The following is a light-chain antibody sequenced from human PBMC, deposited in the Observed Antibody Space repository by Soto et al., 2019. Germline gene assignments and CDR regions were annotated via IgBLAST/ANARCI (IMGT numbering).Light chain of an antibody. CDR2: EVN. CDR1: SSDVGGNDY. J-gene: IGLJ3*02. V-gene: IGLV2-8*01. CDR3: CSYGFAGSDYLV. Sequence: QSALTQPPSASGSPGQSVTISCTGASSDVGGNDYVSWYQHRPGKVPKLMIFEVNKRPSGVPHRFSGSKSGNTASLTVSGLQAEDEADYYCCSYGFAGSDYLVFGGGTKLTVL.